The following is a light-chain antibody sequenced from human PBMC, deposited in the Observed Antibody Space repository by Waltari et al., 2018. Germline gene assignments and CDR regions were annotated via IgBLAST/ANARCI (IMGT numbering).Light chain of an antibody. CDR2: DAS. CDR1: QDISNL. V-gene: IGKV1-33*01. CDR3: QQYDNLQFT. J-gene: IGKJ3*01. Sequence: DIQMTQSPSSLSASVGDRVTITCQASQDISNLLNWYQQKPGKAPKLLIYDASNLETGVPSRFSGSGSGTDFTFTISSLQHEDIATYYCQQYDNLQFTFGPGTKVDIK.